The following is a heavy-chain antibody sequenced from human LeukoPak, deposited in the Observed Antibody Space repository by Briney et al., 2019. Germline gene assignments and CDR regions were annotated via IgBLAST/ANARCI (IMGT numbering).Heavy chain of an antibody. V-gene: IGHV1-46*01. D-gene: IGHD3-10*01. CDR3: ASGPYGSGFDY. CDR2: INPSGGST. CDR1: GYTFTSYG. Sequence: ASVKVSCKASGYTFTSYGTSWVRQAPGQGLEWMGIINPSGGSTSYAQKFQGRVTMTRDMSTSTVYMELSSLRSEDTAVYYCASGPYGSGFDYWGQGTLVTVSS. J-gene: IGHJ4*02.